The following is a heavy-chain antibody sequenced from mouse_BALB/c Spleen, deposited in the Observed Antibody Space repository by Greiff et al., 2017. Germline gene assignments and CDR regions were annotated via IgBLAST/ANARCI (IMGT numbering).Heavy chain of an antibody. J-gene: IGHJ4*01. D-gene: IGHD2-14*01. CDR2: INSNGGST. Sequence: EVMLVESGGGLVQPGVSLKLSCAASGFTFSSYGMSWVRQTPDKRLELVATINSNGGSTYYPDSVKGRFTISRDNAKNTLYLQMSSLKSEDTAMYYCARASYRYDYYAMDYWGQGTSVTVSS. CDR3: ARASYRYDYYAMDY. CDR1: GFTFSSYG. V-gene: IGHV5-6-3*01.